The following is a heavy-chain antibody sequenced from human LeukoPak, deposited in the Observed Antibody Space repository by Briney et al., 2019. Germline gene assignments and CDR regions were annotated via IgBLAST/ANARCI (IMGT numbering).Heavy chain of an antibody. CDR2: ISGSGGST. CDR1: GFTFSSYA. CDR3: AKRVATSSISYYFDY. D-gene: IGHD5-12*01. J-gene: IGHJ4*02. Sequence: PGASLRLSCAASGFTFSSYAMSWARQAPGKGLEWVSGISGSGGSTFYADSVKGRFTISRDNSKNTLFLQMNSLRAEDTAVYYCAKRVATSSISYYFDYWGQGTLVTVSS. V-gene: IGHV3-23*01.